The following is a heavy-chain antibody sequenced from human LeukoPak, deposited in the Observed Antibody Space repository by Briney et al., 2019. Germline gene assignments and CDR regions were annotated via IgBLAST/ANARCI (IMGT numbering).Heavy chain of an antibody. CDR2: IYHSGST. CDR1: GYSISSGYY. CDR3: ARASLIAAAGLFDY. J-gene: IGHJ4*02. Sequence: SETLSLTCAVSGYSISSGYYWGWIRQPPGKGLEWIGSIYHSGSTYYNSSLKSRVTISVDTSKNQFSLKLSSVTAADTAVYYCARASLIAAAGLFDYWGQGTLVTVSS. V-gene: IGHV4-38-2*01. D-gene: IGHD6-13*01.